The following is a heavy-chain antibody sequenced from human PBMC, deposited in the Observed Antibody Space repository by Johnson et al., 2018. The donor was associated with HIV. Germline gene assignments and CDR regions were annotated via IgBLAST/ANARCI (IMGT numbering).Heavy chain of an antibody. J-gene: IGHJ3*02. Sequence: QVQLVESGGGVVQPGGSLRLSCAASGFIFSSYGMQWVRQAPGKGLEWVAFIRYDGSNKYYVDSVKGRFTISRDNAKTSLYLQMDSLRAEDTAVYYCARSMTTVTVAFDIWGQGTMVTVSS. V-gene: IGHV3-30*02. CDR3: ARSMTTVTVAFDI. D-gene: IGHD4-17*01. CDR2: IRYDGSNK. CDR1: GFIFSSYG.